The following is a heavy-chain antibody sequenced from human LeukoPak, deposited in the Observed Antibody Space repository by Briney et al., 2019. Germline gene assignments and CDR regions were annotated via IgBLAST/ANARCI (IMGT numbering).Heavy chain of an antibody. Sequence: SETLSLTCAVYGGSFSGYYWSWLRQPPGKGLEWIGEINHSGSTNYNPSLKSRVTISVDTSKNQFSLKLSSVTAADTAVYYCARSYCSSTSCYAAYYYYMDVWGKGTTVTVSS. D-gene: IGHD2-2*01. V-gene: IGHV4-34*01. CDR2: INHSGST. CDR1: GGSFSGYY. CDR3: ARSYCSSTSCYAAYYYYMDV. J-gene: IGHJ6*03.